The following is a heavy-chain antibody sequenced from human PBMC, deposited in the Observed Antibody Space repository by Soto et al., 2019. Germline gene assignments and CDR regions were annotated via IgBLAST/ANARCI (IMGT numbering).Heavy chain of an antibody. Sequence: GGSLRLSCTASGFTFNSYAMNWVRQAPGKGLEWVSGISGSGGSIYYADSVKGRFTISRDNSKNSLYLQMNSLRADDTAVYYCAKDGRMGGRGYFHHWGQGTLVTVSS. CDR3: AKDGRMGGRGYFHH. J-gene: IGHJ1*01. V-gene: IGHV3-23*01. CDR2: ISGSGGSI. D-gene: IGHD1-26*01. CDR1: GFTFNSYA.